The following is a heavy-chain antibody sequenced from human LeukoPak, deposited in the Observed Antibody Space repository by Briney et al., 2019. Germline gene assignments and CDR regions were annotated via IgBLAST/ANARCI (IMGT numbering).Heavy chain of an antibody. Sequence: GSSVKVSCKASGGTFSSYAISWVRQAPGQGLEWMGGITPIFGTANYAQKFQGRVTISADKSTSTAYMELSSLRSEDTAVYYCARGLRYCSGGRCYFSPPYYYYMDVWGKGTTVTISS. V-gene: IGHV1-69*06. CDR2: ITPIFGTA. CDR3: ARGLRYCSGGRCYFSPPYYYYMDV. J-gene: IGHJ6*03. CDR1: GGTFSSYA. D-gene: IGHD2-15*01.